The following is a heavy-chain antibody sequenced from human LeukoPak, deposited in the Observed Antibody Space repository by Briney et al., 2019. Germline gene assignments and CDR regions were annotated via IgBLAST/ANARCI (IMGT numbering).Heavy chain of an antibody. V-gene: IGHV4-4*02. D-gene: IGHD6-6*01. J-gene: IGHJ6*03. CDR3: ARDFSSSSSVYYYYYMDV. CDR2: IYHSGST. Sequence: SETLSLTCAVSGGSISSSNWWRWVRQPPGKGREWIGEIYHSGSTNYNPSLKSRVTISVDKSKNQFSLKLSSVTAADTAVYYCARDFSSSSSVYYYYYMDVWGKGTSVTVSS. CDR1: GGSISSSNW.